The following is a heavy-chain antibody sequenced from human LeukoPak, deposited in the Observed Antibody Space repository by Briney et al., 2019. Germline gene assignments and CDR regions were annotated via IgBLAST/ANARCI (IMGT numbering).Heavy chain of an antibody. V-gene: IGHV3-23*01. CDR2: IGGSGEKT. CDR3: AKAYYYGSGSNYVSFDC. Sequence: GGSLRLSCAASGFAFSNYDMTWVRQTPGRGLEWVSSIGGSGEKTFYADSVKGRFTISRDNSKNTLFLQMSSLGADDTALYYCAKAYYYGSGSNYVSFDCWGQGTLVTVSS. J-gene: IGHJ4*02. CDR1: GFAFSNYD. D-gene: IGHD3-10*01.